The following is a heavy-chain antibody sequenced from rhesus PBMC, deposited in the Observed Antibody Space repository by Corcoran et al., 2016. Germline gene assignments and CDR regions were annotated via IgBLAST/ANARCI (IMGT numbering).Heavy chain of an antibody. CDR1: GFTFGSYA. CDR3: ARGVWFGIAAAGIELDAFDF. V-gene: IGHV1S10*01. CDR2: LIPLVGVR. Sequence: QVQLVQSGAEVKKPGASVKVSCKASGFTFGSYAISWVRQAPGQGLEWMGGLIPLVGVRNYAEKFQGRVTLPADTSTSTTYMELSSLRSEDTAVYYCARGVWFGIAAAGIELDAFDFWGQGLRVTVSS. D-gene: IGHD6-25*01. J-gene: IGHJ3*01.